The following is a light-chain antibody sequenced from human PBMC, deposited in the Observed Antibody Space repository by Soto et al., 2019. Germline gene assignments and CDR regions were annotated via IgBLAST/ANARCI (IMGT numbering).Light chain of an antibody. Sequence: DIVMTQSPDSLAVSLGERATINCKSSQSVLYSSNNKNYLAWYQQKPGQPPKLLIYWASTRESGVPDRFSGSGSGTDFTLTISSLQAEDVDVYYCQQYYSTPLTFGGGTKVDI. CDR3: QQYYSTPLT. V-gene: IGKV4-1*01. CDR1: QSVLYSSNNKNY. CDR2: WAS. J-gene: IGKJ4*01.